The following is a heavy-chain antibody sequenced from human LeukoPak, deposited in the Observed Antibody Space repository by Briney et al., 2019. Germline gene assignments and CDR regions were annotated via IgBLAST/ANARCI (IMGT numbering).Heavy chain of an antibody. V-gene: IGHV3-23*01. CDR1: GFTFGSYA. Sequence: PGGSLRLSCAASGFTFGSYAMSWVRQAPGKGLEWVSAISGSGGNTYYADSVRGRFTISRDNSKNTLYVQMNSLRAEDTAVYYCAKGGVIVERGFDYWGQGTLVTVSS. CDR2: ISGSGGNT. J-gene: IGHJ4*02. CDR3: AKGGVIVERGFDY. D-gene: IGHD2/OR15-2a*01.